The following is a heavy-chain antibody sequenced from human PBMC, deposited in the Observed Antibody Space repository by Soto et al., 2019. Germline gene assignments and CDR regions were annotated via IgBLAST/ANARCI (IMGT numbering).Heavy chain of an antibody. V-gene: IGHV3-7*01. Sequence: GGSLRLSCAASGFTFSSYWMSWVRQAPGKGLEWVANIKQDGSEKYYVDSVKGRFTISRDNAKNSLYLQMNSLRAEDTSVYYCARDGATMVRGVIISYYYYGMDVWGQGTTVTVSS. J-gene: IGHJ6*02. CDR3: ARDGATMVRGVIISYYYYGMDV. CDR2: IKQDGSEK. CDR1: GFTFSSYW. D-gene: IGHD3-10*01.